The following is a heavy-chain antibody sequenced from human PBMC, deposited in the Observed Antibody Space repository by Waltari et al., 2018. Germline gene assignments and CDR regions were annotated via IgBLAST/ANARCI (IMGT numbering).Heavy chain of an antibody. CDR2: IKGDGSET. V-gene: IGHV3-74*01. CDR1: GFTFSSYW. D-gene: IGHD1-1*01. J-gene: IGHJ4*02. Sequence: EVQLEESGGGAVQPGGSLKLSCGASGFTFSSYWMHWVRQGPGEGLMWVSRIKGDGSETNYADSVQGRFTISRDNAKSTLYLQMNNLRAEDTAVYFCVRDEVGGTTRAYYWGQGTLVTVSS. CDR3: VRDEVGGTTRAYY.